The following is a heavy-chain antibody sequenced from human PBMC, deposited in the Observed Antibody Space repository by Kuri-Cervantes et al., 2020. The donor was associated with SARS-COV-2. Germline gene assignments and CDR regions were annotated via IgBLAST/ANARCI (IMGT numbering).Heavy chain of an antibody. CDR3: ASFIHYDILTGYFY. Sequence: ESLKISCAASGFTFSDYYMSWIRQPPGKGLEWIGEINHSGSTNYNPSLKSRVTISVDTSKNQFSLKLSSVTAADTAVCYCASFIHYDILTGYFYWGQGTLVTVSS. CDR2: INHSGST. CDR1: GFTFSDYY. D-gene: IGHD3-9*01. J-gene: IGHJ4*02. V-gene: IGHV4-34*01.